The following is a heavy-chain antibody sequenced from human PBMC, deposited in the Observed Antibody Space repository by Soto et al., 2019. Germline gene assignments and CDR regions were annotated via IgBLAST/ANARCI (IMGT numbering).Heavy chain of an antibody. CDR1: GFTFSSFE. J-gene: IGHJ4*02. D-gene: IGHD3-10*01. V-gene: IGHV3-48*03. CDR3: VGASGVNPVDY. Sequence: GGSLRLSCAPSGFTFSSFEMNWVRQAPGKGLEWVSYISSAGSATFYADSVKGRFTISRDNAKNSLFLQMNSLSAEDTALYYCVGASGVNPVDYWGQGTLVTVSS. CDR2: ISSAGSAT.